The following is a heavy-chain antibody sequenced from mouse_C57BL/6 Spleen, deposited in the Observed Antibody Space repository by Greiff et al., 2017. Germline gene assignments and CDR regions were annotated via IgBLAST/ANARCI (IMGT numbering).Heavy chain of an antibody. CDR3: ASDSSGYFAY. Sequence: VKLQQSGPELVKPGASVKISCKASGYSFTSYYIHWVKQRPGQGLEWIGWLYPGSGNTKYNEKFKGKATLTADPSSSTAYMQLSSLTSEDSAVYYCASDSSGYFAYWGQGTLVTVSA. J-gene: IGHJ3*01. V-gene: IGHV1-66*01. D-gene: IGHD3-2*02. CDR2: LYPGSGNT. CDR1: GYSFTSYY.